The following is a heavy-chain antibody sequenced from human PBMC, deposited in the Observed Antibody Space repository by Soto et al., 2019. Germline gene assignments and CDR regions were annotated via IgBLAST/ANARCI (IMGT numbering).Heavy chain of an antibody. CDR3: ARHVTGDYYYYYGMDV. CDR1: GYSFTSYW. V-gene: IGHV5-51*01. Sequence: GESLKISCKGSGYSFTSYWIGWVRQMPGKGLEWMGIIYPGDSDTRYSPSFQGQVNISAGKSISTAYLQWSSLKASDTAVYYCARHVTGDYYYYYGMDVWGQGTTVTVSS. D-gene: IGHD2-21*02. J-gene: IGHJ6*02. CDR2: IYPGDSDT.